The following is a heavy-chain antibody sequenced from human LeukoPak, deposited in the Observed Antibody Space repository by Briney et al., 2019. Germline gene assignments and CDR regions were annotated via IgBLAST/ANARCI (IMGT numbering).Heavy chain of an antibody. CDR1: GFTFSSYA. D-gene: IGHD3-10*01. CDR2: ISGSGGST. Sequence: PGGSLRLSCAASGFTFSSYAMSWVRQAPGKGLEWVSAISGSGGSTYYADSVKGRFTISRDNSKNTLYLQMNSLRAEDTAVYYCAKRPYYGSGSYYSLDYWGQGTLVTVSS. V-gene: IGHV3-23*01. CDR3: AKRPYYGSGSYYSLDY. J-gene: IGHJ4*02.